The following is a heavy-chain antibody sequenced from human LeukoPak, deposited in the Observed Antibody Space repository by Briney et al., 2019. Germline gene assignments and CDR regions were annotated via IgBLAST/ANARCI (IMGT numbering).Heavy chain of an antibody. CDR2: IYYSGST. CDR3: ARGVFVGEFDP. CDR1: GGSISSGDYY. Sequence: SETLSLTCTVSGGSISSGDYYWSWIRQPPGKGLEWIGYIYYSGSTYYNPSLKSRVTISVDTSKNQFSLKLSSVTAADTAVYYCARGVFVGEFDPWGQGTLVTVSS. D-gene: IGHD3-16*01. J-gene: IGHJ5*02. V-gene: IGHV4-30-4*02.